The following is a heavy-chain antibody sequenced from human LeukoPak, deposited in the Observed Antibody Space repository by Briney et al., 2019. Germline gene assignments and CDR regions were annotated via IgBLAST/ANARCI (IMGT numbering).Heavy chain of an antibody. CDR1: GFTFSSYA. Sequence: GGSLRLSCAASGFTFSSYAMSWVRQAPGKGLEWVSSISSSSSYIYYADSVKGRFTISRDNAKNSLYLQMNSLRAEDTAVYYCASSGVTMIVANFDYWGQGTLVTVSS. CDR3: ASSGVTMIVANFDY. J-gene: IGHJ4*02. CDR2: ISSSSSYI. D-gene: IGHD3-22*01. V-gene: IGHV3-21*01.